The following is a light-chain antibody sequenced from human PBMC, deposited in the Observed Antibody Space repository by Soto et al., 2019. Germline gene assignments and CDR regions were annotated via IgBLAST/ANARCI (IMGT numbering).Light chain of an antibody. CDR1: YSDIVGYNY. CDR2: DVT. Sequence: QSVLTQPASVSGSPGQSITISCAGAYSDIVGYNYVSWYQQHPGKAPKLIIYDVTNRPSGVSNRFSGSKSGITASLTISGLQAEDEADYYCISYTTSNNFDYVFGTGTKVPVL. CDR3: ISYTTSNNFDYV. J-gene: IGLJ1*01. V-gene: IGLV2-14*03.